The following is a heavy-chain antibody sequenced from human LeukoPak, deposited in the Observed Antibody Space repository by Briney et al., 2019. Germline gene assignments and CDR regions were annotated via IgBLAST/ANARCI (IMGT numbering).Heavy chain of an antibody. Sequence: GGSLRLSCAASGFTFSDYSMNWVRQAPGKGPEWLSYIVSTSHVTIYADSVMGRFTISRDNAKNSLYLQMNSLRDEDTAVYYCARDQRGSGSYAPDYWGQGTLVTVSS. D-gene: IGHD1-26*01. V-gene: IGHV3-48*02. J-gene: IGHJ4*02. CDR1: GFTFSDYS. CDR3: ARDQRGSGSYAPDY. CDR2: IVSTSHVT.